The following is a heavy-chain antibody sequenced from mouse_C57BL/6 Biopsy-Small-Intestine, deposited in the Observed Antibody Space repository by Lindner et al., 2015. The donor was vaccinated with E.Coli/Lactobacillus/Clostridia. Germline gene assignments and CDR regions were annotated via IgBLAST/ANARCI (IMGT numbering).Heavy chain of an antibody. CDR1: GYTFTSYG. V-gene: IGHV1-81*01. Sequence: VQLQESGAEVARPGASVKLSCKASGYTFTSYGISWVKQGIGQGLEWIGEIYPRSGDTYYNEKFKDKATLTADKSSGTVYMELSRLTSEDSAVYFCARHEAKLGSYFDYWGQGTTLTVSS. J-gene: IGHJ2*01. CDR2: IYPRSGDT. CDR3: ARHEAKLGSYFDY. D-gene: IGHD4-1*01.